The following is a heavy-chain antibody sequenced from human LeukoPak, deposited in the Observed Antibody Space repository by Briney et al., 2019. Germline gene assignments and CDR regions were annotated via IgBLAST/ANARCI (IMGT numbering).Heavy chain of an antibody. V-gene: IGHV1-8*01. D-gene: IGHD6-25*01. J-gene: IGHJ4*02. CDR3: ARGGLYGSGLCDY. CDR1: GYPFTSFH. Sequence: ASVKVSCKASGYPFTSFHINWVRQATGQGLEWMGWMNPNSGNTGYAQKFQGRVTMTRNTSIGTAYMELSSLRSEDTAVYYCARGGLYGSGLCDYWGQGILVTVSS. CDR2: MNPNSGNT.